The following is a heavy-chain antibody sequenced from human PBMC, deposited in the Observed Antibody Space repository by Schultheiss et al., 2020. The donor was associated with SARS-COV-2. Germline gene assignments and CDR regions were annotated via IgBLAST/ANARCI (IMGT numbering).Heavy chain of an antibody. V-gene: IGHV4-34*01. Sequence: GSLRLSCTVSGGSISSYYWSWIRQPPGKGLEWIGEINHSGSTNYNPSLKSRVTISVDTSKNQFSLKLSSVTAADTAVYYCARGGITVVTPAFWFDYWGQGTLVTVSS. CDR2: INHSGST. CDR3: ARGGITVVTPAFWFDY. CDR1: GGSISSYY. D-gene: IGHD4-23*01. J-gene: IGHJ4*02.